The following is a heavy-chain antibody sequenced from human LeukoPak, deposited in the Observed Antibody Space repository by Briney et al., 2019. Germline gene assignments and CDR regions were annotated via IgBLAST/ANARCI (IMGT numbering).Heavy chain of an antibody. CDR1: GFTFSSYG. CDR2: IRSSSSTM. J-gene: IGHJ3*02. Sequence: GGSLRLSCAASGFTFSSYGMSWVRQAPGKGLEWVSYIRSSSSTMYYADSVKGRFTISRDNAKNSLYLQMNSLRAEDTAVYYCARDLAWDAFDIWGQGTMVTVSS. V-gene: IGHV3-48*04. CDR3: ARDLAWDAFDI.